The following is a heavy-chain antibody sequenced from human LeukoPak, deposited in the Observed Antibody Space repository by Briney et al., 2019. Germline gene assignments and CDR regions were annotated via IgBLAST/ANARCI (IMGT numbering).Heavy chain of an antibody. J-gene: IGHJ5*02. CDR3: ARARPTTKWERHCPHWFDP. CDR1: GYTFTSYD. CDR2: MNPNSGNT. V-gene: IGHV1-8*03. Sequence: ASVKVSCKASGYTFTSYDINWVRQATGQGLEWMGWMNPNSGNTGYAQKFQGRVTITRNTSISTAYMELSSLRSEDTAVYYCARARPTTKWERHCPHWFDPWGQGTLITVSS. D-gene: IGHD1-26*01.